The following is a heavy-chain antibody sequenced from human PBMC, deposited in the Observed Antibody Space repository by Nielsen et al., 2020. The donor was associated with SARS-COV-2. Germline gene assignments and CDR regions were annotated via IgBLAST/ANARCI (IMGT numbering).Heavy chain of an antibody. Sequence: WVRQAPGQGLEWMGIINPSGANTTYAQRFQGRVTMTRDTSTTTVYMELSSLTSEDAALYYCTRDRTTVYGSEGPDYWGQGTLVTVSS. V-gene: IGHV1-46*01. CDR2: INPSGANT. CDR3: TRDRTTVYGSEGPDY. J-gene: IGHJ4*02. D-gene: IGHD4-17*01.